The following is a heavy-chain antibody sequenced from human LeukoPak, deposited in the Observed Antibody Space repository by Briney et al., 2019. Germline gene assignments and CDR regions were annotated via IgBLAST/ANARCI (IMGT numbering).Heavy chain of an antibody. CDR3: ARVISGWFDP. J-gene: IGHJ5*02. D-gene: IGHD6-19*01. CDR2: IYSGGST. Sequence: PGGSPRLSCAASGFTVSSNYMSWVRQAPGKGLEWVSVIYSGGSTYYADSVKGRFTISRDNSKNTLYLQMNSLRAEDTAVYYCARVISGWFDPWGQGTLVTVSS. V-gene: IGHV3-66*02. CDR1: GFTVSSNY.